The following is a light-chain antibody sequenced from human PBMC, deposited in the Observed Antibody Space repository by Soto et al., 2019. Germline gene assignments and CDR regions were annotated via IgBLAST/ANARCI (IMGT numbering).Light chain of an antibody. Sequence: EIVLTQSPATLSLSPGEIATPSFRASQSVSSSLAWYQQKLGQAPRLLIYEASDRATGIPARFSGSGSGTDFTLIISSLEPEDFAVYYCQQGSTWPWTFGQGTKVDIK. J-gene: IGKJ1*01. CDR2: EAS. V-gene: IGKV3-11*01. CDR1: QSVSSS. CDR3: QQGSTWPWT.